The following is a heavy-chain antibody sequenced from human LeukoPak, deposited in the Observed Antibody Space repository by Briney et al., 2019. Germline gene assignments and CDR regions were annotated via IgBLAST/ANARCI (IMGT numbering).Heavy chain of an antibody. J-gene: IGHJ6*03. CDR3: ATSAGDYRAGHYYYLGV. CDR1: GYTFTGYY. Sequence: ASVKVSCKASGYTFTGYYFHWVRQAPGQGLEWMGWINPNTAGTNYAQKFLGGVTLTWDTSISTAYMELNRLTSDDTAVYYCATSAGDYRAGHYYYLGVWGKGTSVTVSS. V-gene: IGHV1-2*02. D-gene: IGHD4-11*01. CDR2: INPNTAGT.